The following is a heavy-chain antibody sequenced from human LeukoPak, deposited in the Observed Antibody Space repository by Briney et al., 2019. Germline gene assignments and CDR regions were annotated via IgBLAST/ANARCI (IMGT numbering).Heavy chain of an antibody. J-gene: IGHJ4*02. CDR3: ASDQGNGDGYDVVDFDY. CDR2: ISSNSKYK. Sequence: PGGSLRLSXAASGFMFCSYSMNWLRQSPGKGLEWISSISSNSKYKYYTESVKGRFTISRDNAKNSLFLQMNSLRAEDTAVYYCASDQGNGDGYDVVDFDYWGQGILVTVSS. D-gene: IGHD2-21*02. V-gene: IGHV3-21*01. CDR1: GFMFCSYS.